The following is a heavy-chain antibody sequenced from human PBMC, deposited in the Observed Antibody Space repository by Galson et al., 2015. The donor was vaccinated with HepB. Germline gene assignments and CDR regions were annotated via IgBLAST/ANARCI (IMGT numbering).Heavy chain of an antibody. Sequence: SLRLSCAASGFTFSSYWMHWVRQAPGKGLVWVSRINSDGSSTSYADSVKGRFTISRDNAKNTLYLQMNSLRAEDTAVYYCAILTIFGVVIKSDYYYMDVWGKGTTVTVSS. CDR2: INSDGSST. D-gene: IGHD3-3*01. V-gene: IGHV3-74*01. J-gene: IGHJ6*03. CDR3: AILTIFGVVIKSDYYYMDV. CDR1: GFTFSSYW.